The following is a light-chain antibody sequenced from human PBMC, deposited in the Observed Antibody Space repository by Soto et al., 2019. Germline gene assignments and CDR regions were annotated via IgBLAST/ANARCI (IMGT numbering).Light chain of an antibody. CDR3: AAWDDSLNGYV. CDR2: SNN. V-gene: IGLV1-44*01. Sequence: VLTQPPSASWTPGQRVTISCSGSSSNIGSNTVNWYQQLPGTAPKLLIYSNNQRPSGVPDRFSGSKSGTSASLAISGLQSEDEADYYCAAWDDSLNGYVFGSGTKVTVL. CDR1: SSNIGSNT. J-gene: IGLJ1*01.